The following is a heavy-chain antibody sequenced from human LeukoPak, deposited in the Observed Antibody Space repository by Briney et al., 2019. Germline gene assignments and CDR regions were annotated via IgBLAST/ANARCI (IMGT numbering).Heavy chain of an antibody. CDR3: ARAGSDYYDSSGYYFLSYY. CDR1: GYTFTSYY. J-gene: IGHJ4*02. V-gene: IGHV1-2*02. D-gene: IGHD3-22*01. Sequence: ASVKVSCKASGYTFTSYYMHWVRQAPGQGLEWMGWINPNSGGTNYAQKFQGRVTMTRDTSISTAYMELSRLRSDDTAVYYCARAGSDYYDSSGYYFLSYYWGQGTLVTVSS. CDR2: INPNSGGT.